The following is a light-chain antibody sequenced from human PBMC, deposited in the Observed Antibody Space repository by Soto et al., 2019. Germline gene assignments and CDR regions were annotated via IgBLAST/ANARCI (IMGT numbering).Light chain of an antibody. Sequence: EIVMTQSPATLSVSPGARAPLSCRASQGIGSTLAWYQQKPGQTPKLLIYDASTRATGVPARFSGSGSGTEFTLTISSLQSEDFAEYHCQQYNNWPQTFGQGTKVDIK. CDR2: DAS. V-gene: IGKV3-15*01. CDR1: QGIGST. J-gene: IGKJ1*01. CDR3: QQYNNWPQT.